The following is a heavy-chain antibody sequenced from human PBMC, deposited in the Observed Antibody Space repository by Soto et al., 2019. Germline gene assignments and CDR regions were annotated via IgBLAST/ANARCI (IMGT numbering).Heavy chain of an antibody. J-gene: IGHJ5*02. V-gene: IGHV3-23*01. D-gene: IGHD3-10*01. CDR1: GFTFSSYA. CDR2: ISGSGGIT. CDR3: ARSAMVRGGGWFDP. Sequence: EVQLLESGGGLVQPGGSLRLSCAASGFTFSSYAMSWVRQAPGKGLEWVSDISGSGGITYYADSVKGRFTISRDNSNNTLYLQMNSLRAEDTAVYYCARSAMVRGGGWFDPWGQGVLVTVSS.